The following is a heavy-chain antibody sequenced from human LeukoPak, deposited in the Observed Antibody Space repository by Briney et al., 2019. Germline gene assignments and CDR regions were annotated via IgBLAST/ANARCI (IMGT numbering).Heavy chain of an antibody. CDR1: GFTFTSYW. Sequence: PGGSLRLSCAASGFTFTSYWMHWVRQDPGKGLVWVSRINSDGSSTSYAASVKGRFTISRDNAKNTLYLQMNSLRAEDTAVYYCAKSQLYYGSFDYWGQGTLVTVSS. CDR2: INSDGSST. CDR3: AKSQLYYGSFDY. J-gene: IGHJ4*02. V-gene: IGHV3-74*01. D-gene: IGHD3-10*01.